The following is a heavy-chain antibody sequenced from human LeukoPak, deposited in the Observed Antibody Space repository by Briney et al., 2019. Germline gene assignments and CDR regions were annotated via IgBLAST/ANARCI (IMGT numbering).Heavy chain of an antibody. Sequence: PGGSLRLSCAASGFTFSSYDMHWVRQATGKGLEWVSAIGTAGVTYYPGSVKGRFTISRENAKNSLYLQMNSLRAEDTAVYYCARAHDYGDSFDYWGQGTLVTVSS. V-gene: IGHV3-13*01. CDR3: ARAHDYGDSFDY. J-gene: IGHJ4*02. CDR1: GFTFSSYD. D-gene: IGHD4-17*01. CDR2: IGTAGVT.